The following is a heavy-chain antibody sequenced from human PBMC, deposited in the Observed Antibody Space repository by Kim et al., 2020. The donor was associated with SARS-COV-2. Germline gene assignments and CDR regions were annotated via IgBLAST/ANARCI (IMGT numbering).Heavy chain of an antibody. CDR3: ARDLRVVAATGHLRGMDV. CDR1: GGSISSGGYY. Sequence: SETLSLTCTVSGGSISSGGYYWSWIRQHPGKGLEWIGYIYYSGSTYYNPSLKSRVTISVDTSKNQFSLKLSSVTAAATAVYYCARDLRVVAATGHLRGMDVWGPGTTFTVSS. V-gene: IGHV4-31*03. CDR2: IYYSGST. J-gene: IGHJ6*02. D-gene: IGHD2-15*01.